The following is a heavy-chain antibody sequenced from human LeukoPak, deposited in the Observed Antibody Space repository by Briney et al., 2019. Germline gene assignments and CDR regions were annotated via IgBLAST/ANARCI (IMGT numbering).Heavy chain of an antibody. J-gene: IGHJ3*02. Sequence: SETLSLTCTVSGGSISSYYWSWIWQPAGKGLEWIGRIYTSGSTNYNPSLKSRVTMSVDTSKNQFSLKLSSVTAADTAVYYCARLSVELNAFDIWGQGTMVTVSS. D-gene: IGHD5-24*01. CDR2: IYTSGST. CDR1: GGSISSYY. CDR3: ARLSVELNAFDI. V-gene: IGHV4-4*07.